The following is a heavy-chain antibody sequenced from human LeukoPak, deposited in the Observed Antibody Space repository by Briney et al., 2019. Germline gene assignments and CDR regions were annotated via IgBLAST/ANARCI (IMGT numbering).Heavy chain of an antibody. J-gene: IGHJ6*02. CDR1: GGSISSGGYY. Sequence: SETLSLTCTVSGGSISSGGYYWSWLRQHPGKGLEWIGYIYYSGSTYYNPSLKSRVTISVDTSKNQFSLKLSSVTAADTAVYYCARGDSSSWYSYYYGMDVWGQGTTVTVSS. CDR2: IYYSGST. CDR3: ARGDSSSWYSYYYGMDV. D-gene: IGHD6-13*01. V-gene: IGHV4-31*03.